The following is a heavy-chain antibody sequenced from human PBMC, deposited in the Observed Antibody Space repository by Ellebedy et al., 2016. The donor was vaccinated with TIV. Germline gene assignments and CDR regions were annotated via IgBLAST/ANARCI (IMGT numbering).Heavy chain of an antibody. CDR3: ARWVRDSSGYYDAFDI. Sequence: SETLSLTCTVSGGSISSYYWSWIRQPPGKGLEWIGYIYYSGSTNYNPSLKSRVTISVDTSKNQFSLKLSSVTAADTAVYYCARWVRDSSGYYDAFDIWGQGTMVTVSS. CDR2: IYYSGST. J-gene: IGHJ3*02. D-gene: IGHD3-22*01. CDR1: GGSISSYY. V-gene: IGHV4-59*01.